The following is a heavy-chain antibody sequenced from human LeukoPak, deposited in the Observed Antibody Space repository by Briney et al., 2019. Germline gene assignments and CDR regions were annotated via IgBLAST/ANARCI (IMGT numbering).Heavy chain of an antibody. D-gene: IGHD1-1*01. J-gene: IGHJ4*02. CDR1: GFTFRSYW. Sequence: PGGSLRLSCAASGFTFRSYWMHWVRQAPGKGLEYVSAISSNGGSTYYANSVKGRFTISRDNSKNTLYLQMGSLRAEDMAVYYCARLHTTSFDYWGQGTLVTVSS. CDR2: ISSNGGST. V-gene: IGHV3-64*01. CDR3: ARLHTTSFDY.